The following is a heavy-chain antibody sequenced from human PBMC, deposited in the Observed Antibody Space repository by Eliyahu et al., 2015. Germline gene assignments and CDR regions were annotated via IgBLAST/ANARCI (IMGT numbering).Heavy chain of an antibody. CDR3: ARLNCGGGDCYYSRNWFDP. Sequence: EVQLVXSGAEVKKPGESLKISCKGSGYSFTNYRIGWVRQVPGKGLEWMGIIDPRDSDTKYSPSFQGQVTLSADRSISTAYLQWSSLKASDTAMYYCARLNCGGGDCYYSRNWFDPWGQGTLVTVSS. CDR2: IDPRDSDT. J-gene: IGHJ5*02. CDR1: GYSFTNYR. V-gene: IGHV5-51*01. D-gene: IGHD2-21*02.